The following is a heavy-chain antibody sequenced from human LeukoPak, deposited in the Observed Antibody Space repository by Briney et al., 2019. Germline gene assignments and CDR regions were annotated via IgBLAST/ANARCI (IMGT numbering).Heavy chain of an antibody. CDR1: GGSISSYS. J-gene: IGHJ4*02. V-gene: IGHV4-59*08. CDR3: ARHRTDYSLDY. CDR2: IYYSGST. D-gene: IGHD4/OR15-4a*01. Sequence: SEALSLTCTVSGGSISSYSWSWIRQPPGKELEWIGYIYYSGSTNYNPSLKSRVTISVDTSKNQSSLKMSSVTAADTAVYYCARHRTDYSLDYWGQGTLVTVFS.